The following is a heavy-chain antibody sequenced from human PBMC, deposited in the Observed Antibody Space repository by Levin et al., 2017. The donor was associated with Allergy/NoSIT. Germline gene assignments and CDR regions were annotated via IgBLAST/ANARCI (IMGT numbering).Heavy chain of an antibody. CDR2: INPNSGGT. V-gene: IGHV1-2*02. CDR1: GYTFTGYY. Sequence: PVASVKVSCKASGYTFTGYYMHWVRQAPGQGLEWMGWINPNSGGTNYAQKFQGRVTMTRDTSISTAYMELSRLRSDDTAVYYCARGTPSWYQLLICMDVWGQGTTVTVSS. CDR3: ARGTPSWYQLLICMDV. D-gene: IGHD2-2*01. J-gene: IGHJ6*02.